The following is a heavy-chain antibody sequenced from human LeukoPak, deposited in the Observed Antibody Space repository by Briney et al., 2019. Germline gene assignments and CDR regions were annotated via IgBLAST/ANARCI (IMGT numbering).Heavy chain of an antibody. V-gene: IGHV4-34*01. CDR3: ARGPGIAAAGRDYFDY. D-gene: IGHD6-13*01. CDR2: ISHSGSA. CDR1: SGSFSDYY. J-gene: IGHJ4*02. Sequence: PSETLSLTCAVYSGSFSDYYWSWIRQSPGKGLEWIGEISHSGSANYNPSLKSRVTISVDTSKNQFSLKLSSVTAADTAVYYCARGPGIAAAGRDYFDYWGQGTLVTVSS.